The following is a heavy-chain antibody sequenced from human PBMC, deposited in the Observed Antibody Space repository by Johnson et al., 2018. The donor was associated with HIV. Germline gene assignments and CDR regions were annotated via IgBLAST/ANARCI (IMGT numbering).Heavy chain of an antibody. D-gene: IGHD5-24*01. CDR3: ARFGEMATIRAFDI. CDR1: GFMFEDYG. CDR2: INWNGGST. Sequence: VQLVESGGGVLRPGGSLRLSCEGFGFMFEDYGLSWVRQAPGKGLEWVSGINWNGGSTGYADSVKGRFTISRDNAKNSLYLQMNSLRAEDTALYYCARFGEMATIRAFDIWGQGTMVTVSS. V-gene: IGHV3-20*04. J-gene: IGHJ3*02.